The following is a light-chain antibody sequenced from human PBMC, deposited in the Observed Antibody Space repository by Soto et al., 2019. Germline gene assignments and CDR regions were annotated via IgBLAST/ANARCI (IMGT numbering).Light chain of an antibody. CDR1: PSVTSY. CDR2: DAS. J-gene: IGKJ4*01. V-gene: IGKV3-11*01. Sequence: EIVSTQSPATLSLSPGERATLSCRASPSVTSYLAWYQKTPGQAPRLLIYDASSRATGIPDRFSGGGSGTDFTLTISRLETEDFAVYDCQQLSSYTLTFGGWTKVDIK. CDR3: QQLSSYTLT.